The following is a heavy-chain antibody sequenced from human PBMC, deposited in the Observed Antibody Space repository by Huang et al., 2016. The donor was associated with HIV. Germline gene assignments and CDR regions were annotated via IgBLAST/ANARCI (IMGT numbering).Heavy chain of an antibody. CDR1: GYSFTTYA. Sequence: QVQLVQSGAEVKKPGASVKVSCKASGYSFTTYAMHWVRQAPGQRLEWMGGINAAKGNTEYSQKFQGRVTITRDTSASTAYMELSSLRSEDTAVYYCVRVAYYDSSDYYYFYYFDCWGQGTLVTVSS. V-gene: IGHV1-3*01. CDR2: INAAKGNT. CDR3: VRVAYYDSSDYYYFYYFDC. D-gene: IGHD3-22*01. J-gene: IGHJ4*02.